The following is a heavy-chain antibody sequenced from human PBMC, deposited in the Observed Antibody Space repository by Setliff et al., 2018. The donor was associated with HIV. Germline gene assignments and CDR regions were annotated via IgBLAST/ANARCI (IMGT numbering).Heavy chain of an antibody. CDR2: IRSGSGTV. Sequence: GGSLRLSCAASGFTFSSYSMNWVRQSPGKGLEWVSYIRSGSGTVYYADSVQGRFTISRDNAKNSLYLQMNSLRAEDTAVYYCARDGTAAAPTWFDPWGQGTLVTVSS. V-gene: IGHV3-48*04. J-gene: IGHJ5*02. D-gene: IGHD6-13*01. CDR3: ARDGTAAAPTWFDP. CDR1: GFTFSSYS.